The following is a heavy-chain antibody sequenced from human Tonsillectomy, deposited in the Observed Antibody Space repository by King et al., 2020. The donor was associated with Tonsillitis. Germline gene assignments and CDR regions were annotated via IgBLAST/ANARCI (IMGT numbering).Heavy chain of an antibody. D-gene: IGHD3-3*01. Sequence: VQLVESGAEVKKPGASVKVSCKASGYTFTSYGISWVRQAPGQGLEWMGWISAYNGNTNYAQKLQGRVTMTTDTSTSTAYMELRSLRSDDTAVYYCARENIAFWRRYNYGIDVWGQGPPVTVSS. CDR2: ISAYNGNT. CDR1: GYTFTSYG. V-gene: IGHV1-18*04. CDR3: ARENIAFWRRYNYGIDV. J-gene: IGHJ6*02.